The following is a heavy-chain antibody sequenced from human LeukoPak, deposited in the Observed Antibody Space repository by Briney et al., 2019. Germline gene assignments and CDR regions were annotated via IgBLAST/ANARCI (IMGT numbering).Heavy chain of an antibody. CDR1: GFTFSSYA. Sequence: GGSLRLSCPASGFTFSSYAMHWVRQAPGKGLEYVSAISSNGGSTYYADSVKGRFTISRDNSKNTLYLQMSSLRAEDTAVYYCVKDLTAVAVTSDYWGQGTLVTVSS. CDR3: VKDLTAVAVTSDY. D-gene: IGHD6-19*01. J-gene: IGHJ4*02. V-gene: IGHV3-64D*06. CDR2: ISSNGGST.